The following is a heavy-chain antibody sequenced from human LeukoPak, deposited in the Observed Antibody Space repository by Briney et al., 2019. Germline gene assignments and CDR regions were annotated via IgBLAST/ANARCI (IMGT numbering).Heavy chain of an antibody. CDR3: AKESGSYEGDPEYFDY. CDR2: IRYDGSNK. CDR1: GFTFSSYG. D-gene: IGHD1-26*01. J-gene: IGHJ4*02. Sequence: GGSLRLSCAASGFTFSSYGMHWVRQAPGKGLEWVAFIRYDGSNKYYADSVKGRFTISRDNSKNTLYLQMNSLRAEDTAVYYCAKESGSYEGDPEYFDYWGQGTLVTVSS. V-gene: IGHV3-30*02.